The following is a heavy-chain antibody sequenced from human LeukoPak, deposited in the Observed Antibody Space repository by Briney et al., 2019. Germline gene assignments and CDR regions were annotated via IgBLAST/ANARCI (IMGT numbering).Heavy chain of an antibody. Sequence: SETLSLTCAVYGGSFSGYYWSWIRQPPGKGLEWIGEINHSGSTNYNPSLKSRVTISVDTSKNQFSLKLSFVTAADTAVYYCARGGYYDFWSGYYTGWFDPWGQGTLVTVSS. D-gene: IGHD3-3*01. CDR1: GGSFSGYY. CDR2: INHSGST. V-gene: IGHV4-34*01. CDR3: ARGGYYDFWSGYYTGWFDP. J-gene: IGHJ5*02.